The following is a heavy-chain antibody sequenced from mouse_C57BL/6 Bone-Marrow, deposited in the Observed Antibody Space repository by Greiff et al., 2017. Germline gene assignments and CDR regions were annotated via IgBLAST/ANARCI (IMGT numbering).Heavy chain of an antibody. CDR3: TTLDGSCFDY. CDR2: IDPENGDT. Sequence: VQLKESGAELVRPGASVKLSCTASGFNIKDDYMHWVKQRPEQGLEWIGWIDPENGDTEYASKFQGKATITADTSSNTAYLQLSSLTSEDTAVYYCTTLDGSCFDYWGQGTTLTGSS. J-gene: IGHJ2*01. D-gene: IGHD1-1*01. V-gene: IGHV14-4*01. CDR1: GFNIKDDY.